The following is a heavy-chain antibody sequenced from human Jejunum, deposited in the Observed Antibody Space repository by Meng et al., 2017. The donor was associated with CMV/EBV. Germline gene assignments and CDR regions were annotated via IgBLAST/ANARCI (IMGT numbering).Heavy chain of an antibody. D-gene: IGHD2-2*01. CDR3: AAEYQLMNAPYYEY. Sequence: SGRTFNRYGMHWVRQAPGKGLEWVATISHDGSKTYYRESVRGRFAILRDNSKNTLALQLNSLRADDTAVYYCAAEYQLMNAPYYEYWGQGTLVTVSS. CDR2: ISHDGSKT. V-gene: IGHV3-30*10. J-gene: IGHJ4*02. CDR1: GRTFNRYG.